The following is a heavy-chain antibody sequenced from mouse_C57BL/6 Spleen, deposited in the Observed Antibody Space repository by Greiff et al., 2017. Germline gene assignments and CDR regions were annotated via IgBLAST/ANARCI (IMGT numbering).Heavy chain of an antibody. CDR1: GYTFTSYW. V-gene: IGHV1-52*01. CDR3: ARGDYPSMDY. J-gene: IGHJ4*01. Sequence: VKLQQSGAELVRPGSSVKLSCKASGYTFTSYWMHWVKQRPIQGLEWIGNIDPSDSETHYNQKFKDKATLTVDKSSSTAYMQLSSLTSEDSAVYYCARGDYPSMDYWGQGTSVTVSS. CDR2: IDPSDSET. D-gene: IGHD2-4*01.